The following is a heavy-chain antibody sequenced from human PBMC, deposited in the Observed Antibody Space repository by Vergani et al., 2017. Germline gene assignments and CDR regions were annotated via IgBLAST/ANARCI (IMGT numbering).Heavy chain of an antibody. CDR1: EYSFGNYW. CDR3: ARHTTYTDS. D-gene: IGHD1-1*01. CDR2: MYPADSDT. V-gene: IGHV5-51*01. Sequence: EVELVQSGPEMRKPGESLKISCKGSEYSFGNYWIGWVRQMPGKGREWMVIMYPADSDTRYSPSFQGQVTISADKSISTAFLQWDSLKASDTALYYCARHTTYTDSWGQGTLVTVSS. J-gene: IGHJ4*02.